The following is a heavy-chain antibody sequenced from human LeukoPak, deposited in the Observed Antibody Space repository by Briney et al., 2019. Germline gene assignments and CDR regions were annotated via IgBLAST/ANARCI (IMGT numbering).Heavy chain of an antibody. CDR2: ISSDGTGI. V-gene: IGHV3-64*04. CDR3: ARGGNYYGSGSYYNGIDWYFDL. D-gene: IGHD3-10*01. Sequence: PGGSLRLSCAASGFTLSSFALHWVRQAPGKAMEYLSAISSDGTGIYYVNSVKARFTISRDNAKNSLYLQMNSLRAEDTAVYYCARGGNYYGSGSYYNGIDWYFDLWGRGTLVTVSS. J-gene: IGHJ2*01. CDR1: GFTLSSFA.